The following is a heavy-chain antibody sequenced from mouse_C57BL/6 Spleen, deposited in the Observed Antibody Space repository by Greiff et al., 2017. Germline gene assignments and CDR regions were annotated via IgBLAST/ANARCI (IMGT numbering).Heavy chain of an antibody. CDR2: IDPSDSET. D-gene: IGHD1-1*01. J-gene: IGHJ1*03. V-gene: IGHV1-52*01. CDR1: GYTFTSYW. CDR3: ARVTPVVDWYFDV. Sequence: VQLQQPGAELVRPGSSVKLSCKASGYTFTSYWMHWVKQRPIQGLEWIGNIDPSDSETHYNQKFKDKATLTVDKSSSTAYMQLSSLTSEDYAVYYCARVTPVVDWYFDVWGTGTTVTVSS.